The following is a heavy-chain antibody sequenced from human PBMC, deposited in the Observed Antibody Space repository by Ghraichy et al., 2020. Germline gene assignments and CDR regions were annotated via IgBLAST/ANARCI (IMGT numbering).Heavy chain of an antibody. J-gene: IGHJ6*03. Sequence: ASVKVSCKASGYTFTGYYMHWVRQAPGQGLEWMGWINPNSGGTNYAQKFQGWVTMTRDTSISTAYMELSRLRSDDMAVYYCARGAERWFGELFHYYYMDVWGKGTTVTVSS. CDR3: ARGAERWFGELFHYYYMDV. D-gene: IGHD3-10*01. CDR2: INPNSGGT. CDR1: GYTFTGYY. V-gene: IGHV1-2*04.